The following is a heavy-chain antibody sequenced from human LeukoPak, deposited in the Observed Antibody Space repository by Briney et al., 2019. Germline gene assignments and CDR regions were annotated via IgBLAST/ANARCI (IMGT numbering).Heavy chain of an antibody. J-gene: IGHJ3*02. CDR1: GGSISSGGYY. CDR3: ARPLLRYFDWLSDDAFDI. Sequence: PSQTLSLTCTVSGGSISSGGYYWSWIRQPPGKGLEWIGSIYYSGSTYYNPSLKSRVTISVDTSKNQFSLKLSSVTAADTAVYYCARPLLRYFDWLSDDAFDIWGQGTMVTVSS. CDR2: IYYSGST. D-gene: IGHD3-9*01. V-gene: IGHV4-39*01.